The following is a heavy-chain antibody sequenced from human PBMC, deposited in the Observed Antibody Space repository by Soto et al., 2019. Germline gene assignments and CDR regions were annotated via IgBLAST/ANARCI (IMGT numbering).Heavy chain of an antibody. V-gene: IGHV4-34*01. J-gene: IGHJ6*02. D-gene: IGHD6-13*01. Sequence: SETLSLTCAVYGGSGGSFSGYYWSWIRQPPGKGLEWIGEINHSGSTNYNPSLKSRVTISVDTSKNQFSLQLNSVTPEDTAVYYCARVTAAGTHYGMDVWGQGTTVTVSS. CDR1: GGSGGSFSGYY. CDR3: ARVTAAGTHYGMDV. CDR2: INHSGST.